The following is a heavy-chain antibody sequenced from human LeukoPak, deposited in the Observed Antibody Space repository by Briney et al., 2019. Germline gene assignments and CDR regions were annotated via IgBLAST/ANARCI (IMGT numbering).Heavy chain of an antibody. V-gene: IGHV3-48*02. CDR2: ISSGSSTI. D-gene: IGHD2-8*01. CDR1: GFTFSSYN. CDR3: ARELSMDV. Sequence: GGSLRLSCAASGFTFSSYNMNWVRQAPGKGLEWVSYISSGSSTIYYADSVKGRFTISRDNAKNSLYLQMNSLGDEDTALYYCARELSMDVWGQGTTVTVSS. J-gene: IGHJ6*02.